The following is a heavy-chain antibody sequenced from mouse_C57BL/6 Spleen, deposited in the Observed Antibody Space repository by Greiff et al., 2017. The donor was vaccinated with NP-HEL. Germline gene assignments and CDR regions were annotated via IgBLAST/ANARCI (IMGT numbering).Heavy chain of an antibody. J-gene: IGHJ1*03. Sequence: VQLQQSGTVLARPGASVKMSCKTSGYTFTSYWMHWVKQRPGQGLEWIGAIYPGNSDTSYNQKFKGKAKLTAVTSASNAYMELSSLTNEDSAVYCCTRYYYGSSPCWYFDVRGTGTTVTVSS. CDR2: IYPGNSDT. V-gene: IGHV1-5*01. CDR3: TRYYYGSSPCWYFDV. CDR1: GYTFTSYW. D-gene: IGHD1-1*01.